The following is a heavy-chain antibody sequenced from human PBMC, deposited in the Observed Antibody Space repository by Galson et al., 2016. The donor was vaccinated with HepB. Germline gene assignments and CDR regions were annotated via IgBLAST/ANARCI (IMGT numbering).Heavy chain of an antibody. V-gene: IGHV4-4*07. Sequence: SETLSLTCTVSGGAISRYSWAWIRQPAGKGLEWIGRISPTSSTNYNPSLQSRITMSIDTSKDHFTLNLRSVTAADTAVYFCARVGQIRFPPKRLALMDVWGQGTKVAVS. CDR1: GGAISRYS. CDR2: ISPTSST. J-gene: IGHJ6*02. CDR3: ARVGQIRFPPKRLALMDV. D-gene: IGHD3-16*01.